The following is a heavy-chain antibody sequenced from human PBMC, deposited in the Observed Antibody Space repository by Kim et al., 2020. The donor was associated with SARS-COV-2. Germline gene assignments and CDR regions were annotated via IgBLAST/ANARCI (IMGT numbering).Heavy chain of an antibody. V-gene: IGHV3-48*04. CDR1: GFTFSSYT. Sequence: GGSLRLSCAASGFTFSSYTMNWVRQAPGKGLEWVSYISSSSSTIYYADSVKGRFTISRDNAKNSLYLQMNSLRAEDTAVYFCARDIIEHLYHYYGMDVWGQGTTVTVSS. CDR2: ISSSSSTI. CDR3: ARDIIEHLYHYYGMDV. J-gene: IGHJ6*02.